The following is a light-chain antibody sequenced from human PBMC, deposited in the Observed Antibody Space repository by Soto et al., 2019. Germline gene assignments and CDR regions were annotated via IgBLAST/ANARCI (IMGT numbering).Light chain of an antibody. CDR1: QSVSSRY. J-gene: IGKJ2*01. Sequence: EIVLTQSPGTLSLSPGERATLSCRASQSVSSRYLAWYQQKPGQAPRLLIYGASSRATGIPDRFSGSGSGTHFTLTISRLEPEASAVYYCQQNGTSPPYTFCQGTKLEIK. V-gene: IGKV3-20*01. CDR2: GAS. CDR3: QQNGTSPPYT.